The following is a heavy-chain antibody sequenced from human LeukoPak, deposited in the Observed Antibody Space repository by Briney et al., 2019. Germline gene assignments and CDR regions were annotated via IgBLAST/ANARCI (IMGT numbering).Heavy chain of an antibody. V-gene: IGHV1-2*02. CDR1: GYTFTGYY. J-gene: IGHJ6*03. D-gene: IGHD6-25*01. Sequence: GASVKVSCKASGYTFTGYYMHWVRQAPGQGLEWMGWINPNSGGTNYAQKFQGRVTMTRDTSISTAYMELSSLRSEDTAVYYCASRSEMYSSDYMDVWGKGTTVTVSS. CDR3: ASRSEMYSSDYMDV. CDR2: INPNSGGT.